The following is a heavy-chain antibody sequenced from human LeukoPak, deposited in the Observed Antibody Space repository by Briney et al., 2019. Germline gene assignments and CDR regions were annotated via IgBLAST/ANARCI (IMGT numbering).Heavy chain of an antibody. D-gene: IGHD3-10*01. CDR2: IYYSGST. CDR3: ARGSPLGIIMVRGANYGMDV. V-gene: IGHV4-59*01. J-gene: IGHJ6*02. CDR1: GGSISSYY. Sequence: SETLSLTCTVSGGSISSYYWSWIRQPPGKGLEWIGYIYYSGSTNYNPSLKSRVTISVDTSKNQFSLKLSSVTAADTAVYYCARGSPLGIIMVRGANYGMDVWGQGTTVTVSS.